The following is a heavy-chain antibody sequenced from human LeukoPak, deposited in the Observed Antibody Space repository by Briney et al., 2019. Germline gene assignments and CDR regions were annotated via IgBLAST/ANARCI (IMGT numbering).Heavy chain of an antibody. V-gene: IGHV4-4*07. D-gene: IGHD3-9*01. CDR3: ARGNYDILTNYYYYYMDV. Sequence: PSETLSLTCTVSGVSMNYYFWNWIRQPAGEGLQWIGRIHSSGSTNYNPSLMSRVTISLDTSKNQFSLNLSSVTAADTAVYYCARGNYDILTNYYYYYMDVWGKGTTVTISS. CDR1: GVSMNYYF. J-gene: IGHJ6*03. CDR2: IHSSGST.